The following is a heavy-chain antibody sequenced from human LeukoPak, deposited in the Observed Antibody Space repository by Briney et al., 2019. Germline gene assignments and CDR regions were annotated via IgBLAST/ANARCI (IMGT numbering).Heavy chain of an antibody. CDR1: GFTFSSYG. Sequence: HPGRSLRLSCAASGFTFSSYGMHWVRQAPGKGLEWVAVISYDGSIEYYADSVKGRLTISRDNSKNTLYLQMNSLRAEDTAVYYCVKERGAFSYGTSADYWGQGTLVTVSS. D-gene: IGHD5-18*01. J-gene: IGHJ4*02. CDR3: VKERGAFSYGTSADY. CDR2: ISYDGSIE. V-gene: IGHV3-30*18.